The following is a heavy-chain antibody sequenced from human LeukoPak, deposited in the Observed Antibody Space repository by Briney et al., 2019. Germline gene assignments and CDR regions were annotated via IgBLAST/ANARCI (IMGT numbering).Heavy chain of an antibody. J-gene: IGHJ4*02. Sequence: PSETLSLTCTVSGGSISSSSYYWGWIRQPPGKGLEWIGSIYYNGSTYYNPSLKSRVTISVDTSKNQFSLKLSSVTAADTAVYYCARRQLAPRYSSGWFWGQGTLVTVSS. CDR3: ARRQLAPRYSSGWF. D-gene: IGHD6-19*01. CDR1: GGSISSSSYY. V-gene: IGHV4-39*01. CDR2: IYYNGST.